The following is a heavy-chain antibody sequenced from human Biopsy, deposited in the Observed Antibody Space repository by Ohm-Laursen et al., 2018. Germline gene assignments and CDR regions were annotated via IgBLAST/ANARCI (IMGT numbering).Heavy chain of an antibody. J-gene: IGHJ5*02. CDR3: ARHPTGFWFDP. V-gene: IGHV4-39*01. CDR2: IFYSGIT. Sequence: GTLSLTCTVSGGSVSSNLAYWAWIRQPPGKGLESIGSIFYSGITYSNPSLQSRVTMSVYTSKNQFSLNLTSVTAADTAVYYCARHPTGFWFDPWGQGTLVIVSS. CDR1: GGSVSSNLAY.